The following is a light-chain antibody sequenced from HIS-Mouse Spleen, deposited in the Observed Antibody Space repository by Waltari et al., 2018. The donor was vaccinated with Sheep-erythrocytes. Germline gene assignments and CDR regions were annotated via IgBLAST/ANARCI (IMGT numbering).Light chain of an antibody. Sequence: AIRMTQSPSPLSASTGDRVTITCRASQGISSYLAWIQQKPGKAPKLLIYAASTLQSGVPSRFSGSGSGTDFTLTISCLQSEDFATYYCQQYYSYPYTFGQGTKLEIK. V-gene: IGKV1-8*01. CDR2: AAS. J-gene: IGKJ2*01. CDR3: QQYYSYPYT. CDR1: QGISSY.